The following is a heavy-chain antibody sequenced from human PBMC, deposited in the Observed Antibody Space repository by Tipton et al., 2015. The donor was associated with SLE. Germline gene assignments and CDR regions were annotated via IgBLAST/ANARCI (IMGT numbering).Heavy chain of an antibody. V-gene: IGHV4-59*08. D-gene: IGHD3-9*01. Sequence: TLSLTCTVSGGSTSRNYWSWIRKPPGKGLEWIGYIHYNGGTNYNPSLKSRVTISVDTSKNQFSLKLTSVTAADTAVYYCASELRYFDWLSPVVNHYYYYMDVWGRGTTVTVSS. CDR3: ASELRYFDWLSPVVNHYYYYMDV. J-gene: IGHJ6*03. CDR2: IHYNGGT. CDR1: GGSTSRNY.